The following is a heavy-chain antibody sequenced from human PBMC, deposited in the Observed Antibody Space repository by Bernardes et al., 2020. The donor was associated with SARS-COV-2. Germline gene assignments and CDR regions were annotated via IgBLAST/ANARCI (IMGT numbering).Heavy chain of an antibody. D-gene: IGHD7-27*01. J-gene: IGHJ5*02. CDR2: IKPDGTQT. CDR3: TTDLNWVSS. Sequence: GVSLRLSCAASGFSYSTSWMTWVRRAPGKGLEGVANIKPDGTQTYYVESVKGRFTISRDNGKNSLYLQMNSLRVEDTGVYYCTTDLNWVSSWGQGTLVTVSS. V-gene: IGHV3-7*04. CDR1: GFSYSTSW.